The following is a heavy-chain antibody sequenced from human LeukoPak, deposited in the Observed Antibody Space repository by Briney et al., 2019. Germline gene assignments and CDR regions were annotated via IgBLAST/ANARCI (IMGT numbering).Heavy chain of an antibody. D-gene: IGHD3-10*01. J-gene: IGHJ5*02. CDR2: IIPIFGTA. V-gene: IGHV1-69*01. CDR3: ARDGRGENWFDP. Sequence: SVKVSCKASGGTFSSYAISWVRQAPGQGLEWMGGIIPIFGTANYAQKFQGRVTITADESTSTAYMALSSLRSEDTAVYYCARDGRGENWFDPWGQGTLVTVSS. CDR1: GGTFSSYA.